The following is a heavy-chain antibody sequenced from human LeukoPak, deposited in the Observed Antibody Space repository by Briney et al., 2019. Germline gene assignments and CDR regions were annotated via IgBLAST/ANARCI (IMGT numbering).Heavy chain of an antibody. Sequence: PGGSLRLSCAASGFTFTTYWMHWIRQAPGKGLEWVSYIGGENIYTNYADSVKGRFTISRDNARNSLFLQMNSLRAEDTAICYCAKGRTSGSSWPFDYWGQGTLVIVSS. CDR2: IGGENIYT. V-gene: IGHV3-11*06. D-gene: IGHD6-13*01. CDR3: AKGRTSGSSWPFDY. CDR1: GFTFTTYW. J-gene: IGHJ4*02.